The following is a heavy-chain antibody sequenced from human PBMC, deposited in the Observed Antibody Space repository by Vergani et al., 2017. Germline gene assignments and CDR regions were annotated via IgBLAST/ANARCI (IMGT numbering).Heavy chain of an antibody. CDR3: AKHFRGWGIDY. CDR1: GFTLSNSD. D-gene: IGHD3-16*01. J-gene: IGHJ4*02. CDR2: IQFDGSNQ. Sequence: QVQLVESGGGVVQRGGSLRLSCATSGFTLSNSDMQWIRQGPGKGLEFVAFIQFDGSNQYYADSVKGRFTLSRDFSKNTLYLQMNSVRTDDTATYYCAKHFRGWGIDYWGQGTQVIVSS. V-gene: IGHV3-30*02.